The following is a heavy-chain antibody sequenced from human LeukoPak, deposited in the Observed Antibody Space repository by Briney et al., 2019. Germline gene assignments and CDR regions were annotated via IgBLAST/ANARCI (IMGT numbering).Heavy chain of an antibody. Sequence: GASVKVSCKASGYTFTGYYMYWVRQAPGQGLEWMGWINPNSGGTNYAQTFQGRVTMTRDTAISPAYMELSRLRSDDTAVYYCARGLDKYDYWSGYFLAYWGQGTLVTVSS. CDR3: ARGLDKYDYWSGYFLAY. J-gene: IGHJ4*02. CDR2: INPNSGGT. CDR1: GYTFTGYY. V-gene: IGHV1-2*02. D-gene: IGHD3-3*01.